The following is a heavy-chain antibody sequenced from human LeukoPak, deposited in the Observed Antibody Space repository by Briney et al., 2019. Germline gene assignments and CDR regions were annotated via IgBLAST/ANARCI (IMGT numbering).Heavy chain of an antibody. CDR1: GGSISSTSYY. J-gene: IGHJ4*02. CDR2: IYYSGNR. D-gene: IGHD4-17*01. V-gene: IGHV4-39*02. Sequence: SETLSLTCTVSGGSISSTSYYWGWIRQPPGKGLEWIGSIYYSGNRYYNPSLKSRVAIAGDTSNNQVSLRLSSVTAADTAVYYCARERARYGDFAYWGQGTLVTVSS. CDR3: ARERARYGDFAY.